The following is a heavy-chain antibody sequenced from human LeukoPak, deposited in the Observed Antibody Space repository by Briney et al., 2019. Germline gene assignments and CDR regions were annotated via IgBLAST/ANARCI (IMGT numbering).Heavy chain of an antibody. Sequence: GGSLRLSCAASGFTFSNAWMTWVRQAPGKGLEWVGRIISKIEGGAIDYAAPVKGRFSISRDDSKNTLYLLMNSLKPEDTAVYYCSGPHSGALDYWGQGTLVTVSS. CDR1: GFTFSNAW. J-gene: IGHJ4*02. CDR2: IISKIEGGAI. D-gene: IGHD1-26*01. CDR3: SGPHSGALDY. V-gene: IGHV3-15*01.